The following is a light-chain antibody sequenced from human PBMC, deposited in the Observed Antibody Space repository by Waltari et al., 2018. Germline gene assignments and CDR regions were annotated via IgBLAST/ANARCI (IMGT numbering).Light chain of an antibody. CDR3: MQALQTWT. J-gene: IGKJ1*01. CDR2: LGS. CDR1: QRLLHSNGYYY. Sequence: DLVMPPSTLSLPVPPGGSASISCRCSQRLLHSNGYYYWDRYLQKPGQSPQLLIYLGSDRASGVPDRFTGSASGTDCTLKISRVEAEYVGVDYCMQALQTWTFGQGTKVQLK. V-gene: IGKV2-28*01.